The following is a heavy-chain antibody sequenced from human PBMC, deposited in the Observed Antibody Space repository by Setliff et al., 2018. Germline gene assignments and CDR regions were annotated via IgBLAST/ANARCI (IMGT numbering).Heavy chain of an antibody. Sequence: SETLSLTCAVSGYSISSGYYWGWIRQPPGKGLEWIGSINHSGSTYYNPSLKSRVTISVDTSKNQFSLKLSSVTAADTAVYFCARVVAYIYPFDYWGQGTLVTSPQ. CDR3: ARVVAYIYPFDY. J-gene: IGHJ4*02. V-gene: IGHV4-38-2*01. CDR2: INHSGST. D-gene: IGHD5-18*01. CDR1: GYSISSGYY.